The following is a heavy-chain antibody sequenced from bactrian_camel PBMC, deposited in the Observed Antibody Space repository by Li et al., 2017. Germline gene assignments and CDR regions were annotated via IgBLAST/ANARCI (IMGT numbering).Heavy chain of an antibody. Sequence: QLVESGGGLVQPGGSLRLSCAASGFTFSSYWTYWVRQAPGKGLEWVSIINRGGTTYYADSMKGRFTISRDNATNTVYLQMNSLKPEDTAVYYCVSLVGRPLVHQGTQVTVS. CDR2: INRGGTT. J-gene: IGHJ4*01. CDR1: GFTFSSYW. V-gene: IGHV3S25*01. D-gene: IGHD2*01.